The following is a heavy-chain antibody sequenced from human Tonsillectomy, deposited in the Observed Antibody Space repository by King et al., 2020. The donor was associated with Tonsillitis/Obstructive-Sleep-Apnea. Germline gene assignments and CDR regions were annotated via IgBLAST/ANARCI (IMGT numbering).Heavy chain of an antibody. J-gene: IGHJ4*02. CDR1: GFTFSSYA. Sequence: VQLVESGGGVVQPGRSLRLSCAASGFTFSSYAMHWVRQAPGKGLEWVAVISYDGSNKYYADSVKGRFTISRDNSKNTLYLQMNSLRAEDTAVYYCARATYYYGSGSFYYFDYWGQGTLVTVSS. CDR3: ARATYYYGSGSFYYFDY. D-gene: IGHD3-10*01. CDR2: ISYDGSNK. V-gene: IGHV3-30*04.